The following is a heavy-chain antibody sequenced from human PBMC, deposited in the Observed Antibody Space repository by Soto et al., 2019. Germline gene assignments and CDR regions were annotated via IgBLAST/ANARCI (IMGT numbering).Heavy chain of an antibody. CDR2: IIPIFGTA. CDR3: ARSTDRPYSGNPPPLFDY. V-gene: IGHV1-69*01. CDR1: GGTFSSYA. D-gene: IGHD4-4*01. Sequence: QVQLVQSGAEVKKPGSSVKVSCKASGGTFSSYAISWVRQAPGQGLEWMGGIIPIFGTANYAQKFQGRVTIPADESTSTAYMELSSLRSEDTAVYYCARSTDRPYSGNPPPLFDYWGQGTLVTVSS. J-gene: IGHJ4*02.